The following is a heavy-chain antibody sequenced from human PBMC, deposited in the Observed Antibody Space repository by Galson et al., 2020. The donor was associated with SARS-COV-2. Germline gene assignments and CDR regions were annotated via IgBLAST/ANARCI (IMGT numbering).Heavy chain of an antibody. D-gene: IGHD2-2*02. CDR3: ARQLQYCTSTSCYSRWFDL. CDR1: GYRFTSYW. Sequence: GEYLKISCKGSGYRFTSYWIGWVRQMPGKGLEWMGIIYPGDSDTRYSPSFQGQVTISADKSISTAYLQWSSLKASDTAMYYCARQLQYCTSTSCYSRWFDLWGQGALVTVSS. J-gene: IGHJ5*02. V-gene: IGHV5-51*01. CDR2: IYPGDSDT.